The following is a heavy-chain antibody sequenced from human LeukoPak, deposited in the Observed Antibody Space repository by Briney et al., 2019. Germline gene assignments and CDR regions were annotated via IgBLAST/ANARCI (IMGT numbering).Heavy chain of an antibody. D-gene: IGHD6-19*01. Sequence: GGSLRPSCAASGFTFSSYWMSWVRQAPGKGLEWVANITQDGSEKYYVDSVKGRFTTSRDNAKNSLYLQMNSLRAEDTAVYYCARDRFRVFSGWYYYYYYMDVWGKGTPVTVSS. CDR3: ARDRFRVFSGWYYYYYYMDV. V-gene: IGHV3-7*01. CDR2: ITQDGSEK. CDR1: GFTFSSYW. J-gene: IGHJ6*03.